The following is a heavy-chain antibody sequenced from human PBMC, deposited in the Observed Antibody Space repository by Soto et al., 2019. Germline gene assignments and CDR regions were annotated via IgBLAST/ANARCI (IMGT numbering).Heavy chain of an antibody. Sequence: QVQLQESGPRLVSPSQTLSLTCTVSGGSISSAAYCWSWIRQSPDKGLEWIGHIYDGGTTYSSPSLKGRVTISADTSETQFSLKLNSVSAADTAVYYCASGPSGDKVDYWGQGIQVTVSS. CDR2: IYDGGTT. V-gene: IGHV4-30-4*01. CDR1: GGSISSAAYC. D-gene: IGHD7-27*01. J-gene: IGHJ4*02. CDR3: ASGPSGDKVDY.